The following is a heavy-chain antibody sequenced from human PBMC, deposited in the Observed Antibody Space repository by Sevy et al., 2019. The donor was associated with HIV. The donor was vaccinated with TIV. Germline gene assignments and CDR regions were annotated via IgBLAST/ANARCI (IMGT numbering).Heavy chain of an antibody. CDR3: AKDLAGPGRRYFDY. CDR1: GFTFSNSNYG. V-gene: IGHV3-30*02. J-gene: IGHJ4*02. CDR2: IRYDGSDK. Sequence: GGSLRLSCAASGFTFSNSNYGMHWVRQVPGKGLDWLTFIRYDGSDKYYAASVKGRFTISRDDSKNTLYLQMDSLRPEDTAIYYCAKDLAGPGRRYFDYWGQGTLVTVSS. D-gene: IGHD6-13*01.